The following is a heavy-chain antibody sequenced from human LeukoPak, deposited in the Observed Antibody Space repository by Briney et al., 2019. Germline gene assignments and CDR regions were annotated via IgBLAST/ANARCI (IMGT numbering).Heavy chain of an antibody. CDR3: ARAGYCGGDCYPSDAFDI. D-gene: IGHD2-21*02. V-gene: IGHV3-21*01. J-gene: IGHJ3*02. CDR1: GFTFSSYS. CDR2: ISSSSSYI. Sequence: GGYLRLSCAASGFTFSSYSMKWVRQAPGKGLEWVSSISSSSSYIYYADSVKGRFTISRDNAKNSLYLQMNSLRAEDTAVYYCARAGYCGGDCYPSDAFDIWGQGTMVTVSS.